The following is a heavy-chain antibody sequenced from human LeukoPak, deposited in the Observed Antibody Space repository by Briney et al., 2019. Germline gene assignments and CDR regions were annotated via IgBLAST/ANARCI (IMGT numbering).Heavy chain of an antibody. Sequence: SQTLSLTCAISGDSVSSNSVAWNRFRQSPWRGLEWLGRTYYRSRWYNDYAVSVKSRISSDTDKTKMQLSLQRNCVTPKDTAVYSCARFNSSSKWFYPWGQGTLVTVSS. CDR2: TYYRSRWYN. D-gene: IGHD6-6*01. CDR1: GDSVSSNSVA. V-gene: IGHV6-1*01. J-gene: IGHJ5*02. CDR3: ARFNSSSKWFYP.